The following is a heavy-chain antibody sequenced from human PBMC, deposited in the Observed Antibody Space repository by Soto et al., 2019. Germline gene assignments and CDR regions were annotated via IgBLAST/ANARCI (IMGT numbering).Heavy chain of an antibody. V-gene: IGHV1-69*02. CDR1: GGTLNSNT. J-gene: IGHJ6*02. Sequence: QVQLVQSGAEVKKPGSSVKVSCEASGGTLNSNTITCVRQAPGQRLEWVGKITPILGVTTYAQRFQGRVTITADKSTSTVYMDLSGLRSEDSAVYYCARWNEVAIIKETPYYYYGMDVWGQGTTVTVSS. CDR2: ITPILGVT. D-gene: IGHD5-12*01. CDR3: ARWNEVAIIKETPYYYYGMDV.